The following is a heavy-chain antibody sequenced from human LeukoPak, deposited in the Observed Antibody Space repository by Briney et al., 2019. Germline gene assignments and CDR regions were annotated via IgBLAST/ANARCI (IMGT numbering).Heavy chain of an antibody. V-gene: IGHV4-59*01. CDR3: ARFSSGWFYFDY. D-gene: IGHD6-19*01. Sequence: SETLSLTCTVSGGSFSSYYWSWIRQPPGKGLEWIGSIYYSGSTDYNPSLKSRVTISVDTSKNQFSLKLSSVTAADTAVYYCARFSSGWFYFDYWGQGTLVTVSS. CDR2: IYYSGST. CDR1: GGSFSSYY. J-gene: IGHJ4*02.